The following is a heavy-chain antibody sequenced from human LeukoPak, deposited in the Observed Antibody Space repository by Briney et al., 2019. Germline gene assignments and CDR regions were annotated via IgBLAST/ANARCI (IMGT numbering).Heavy chain of an antibody. D-gene: IGHD2-21*02. CDR3: ARDGRCGGDCYAS. CDR1: GFTFSSYS. J-gene: IGHJ4*02. V-gene: IGHV3-21*01. Sequence: PGGSLRLSCAASGFTFSSYSMNWVRQAPGKGLEWVSIISSSSSYIYYADSVKGRFTISRDNGKNALYLQMNSLRVEDTAVYYCARDGRCGGDCYASWGQGTLVTVSS. CDR2: ISSSSSYI.